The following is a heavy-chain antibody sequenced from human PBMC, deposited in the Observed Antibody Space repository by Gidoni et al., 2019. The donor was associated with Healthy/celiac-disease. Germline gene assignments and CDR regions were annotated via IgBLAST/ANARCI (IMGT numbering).Heavy chain of an antibody. D-gene: IGHD6-13*01. CDR3: ATMSGYSSTLDY. CDR2: ISSSGSTI. Sequence: EVQLVESGGGLVQPGGSLRLSCAASGFTFSSYEMNWVRQAPGKGLEWVSYISSSGSTIYYADSVKGRFTISRDNAKNSLYLQMNSLRAEDTAVYYCATMSGYSSTLDYWGQGTLVTVSS. V-gene: IGHV3-48*03. J-gene: IGHJ4*02. CDR1: GFTFSSYE.